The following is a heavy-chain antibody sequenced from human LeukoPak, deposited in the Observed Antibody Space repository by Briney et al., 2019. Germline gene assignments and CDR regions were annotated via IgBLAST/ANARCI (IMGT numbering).Heavy chain of an antibody. Sequence: GGSLRLSCAASGFTLRSYAMHWVRQAPGKGLEWVAGISNAGSNKYHADSVKGRFTISRDNSKKTLYLQMNSLRAEDTAVYYCARAVTYYADAFDIWGQGTMVTVSS. CDR3: ARAVTYYADAFDI. CDR1: GFTLRSYA. J-gene: IGHJ3*02. CDR2: ISNAGSNK. D-gene: IGHD3-3*01. V-gene: IGHV3-30*04.